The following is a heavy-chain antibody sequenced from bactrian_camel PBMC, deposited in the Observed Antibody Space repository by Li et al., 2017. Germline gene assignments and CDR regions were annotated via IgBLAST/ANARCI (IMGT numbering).Heavy chain of an antibody. D-gene: IGHD2*01. CDR3: AAEPAVFTYCGGGYYPSNGY. CDR1: GDTIGRYC. CDR2: IDRDGKS. J-gene: IGHJ6*01. Sequence: VQLVESGGGSVQAGGSLRLSCVASGDTIGRYCMGWFRQIPDKEREGVAGIDRDGKSTYADSVKGRFTISQDNAKNTLYLQMNSLKPEDTAMYYCAAEPAVFTYCGGGYYPSNGYWGQGTQVTVS. V-gene: IGHV3S55*01.